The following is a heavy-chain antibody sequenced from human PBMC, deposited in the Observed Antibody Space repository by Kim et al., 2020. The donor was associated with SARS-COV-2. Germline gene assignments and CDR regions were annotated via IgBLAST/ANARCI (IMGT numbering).Heavy chain of an antibody. J-gene: IGHJ4*02. CDR2: EK. D-gene: IGHD5-18*01. CDR3: ARCYLQLWPDY. Sequence: EKHIVGAGKGRFTTARDNAKNSRYLQMNSLRAEDTAVYYCARCYLQLWPDYWGQGTLVTVSS. V-gene: IGHV3-7*01.